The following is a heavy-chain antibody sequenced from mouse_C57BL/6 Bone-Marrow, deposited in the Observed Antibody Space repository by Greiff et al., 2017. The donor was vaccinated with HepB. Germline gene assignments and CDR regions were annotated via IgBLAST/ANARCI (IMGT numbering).Heavy chain of an antibody. CDR1: GFNIKDYY. CDR3: APSYYCGSRYFDD. J-gene: IGHJ1*03. CDR2: IDPEDGET. D-gene: IGHD1-1*01. V-gene: IGHV14-2*01. Sequence: VQLQQSGAELVKPGASVKLSCTASGFNIKDYYMHWVKQRTEQGLEWIGKIDPEDGETKYAPKFQGKAMMTADTSSNTAYLQLSSLTSEDTAVYYCAPSYYCGSRYFDDWGTGTTVTVSS.